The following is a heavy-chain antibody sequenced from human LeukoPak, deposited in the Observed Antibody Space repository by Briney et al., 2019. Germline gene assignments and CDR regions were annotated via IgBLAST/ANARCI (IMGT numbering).Heavy chain of an antibody. V-gene: IGHV4-59*08. CDR2: IYYSGST. J-gene: IGHJ3*02. CDR1: GGSISSYY. Sequence: MPSETLSLTCTVSGGSISSYYWSWIRQPPGKGLEWIGYIYYSGSTNYNPSLKSRVTISVDTSKNQFSLKLSSVTAADTAVYYCARLMMGAFDIWGQGTMVTVSS. D-gene: IGHD3-16*01. CDR3: ARLMMGAFDI.